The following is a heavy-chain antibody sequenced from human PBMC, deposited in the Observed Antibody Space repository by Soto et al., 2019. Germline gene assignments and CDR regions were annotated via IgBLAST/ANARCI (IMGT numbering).Heavy chain of an antibody. CDR1: GYTFTSFD. CDR3: ARSYSDYYGLDV. V-gene: IGHV1-8*01. D-gene: IGHD4-4*01. CDR2: MNPNSGNT. J-gene: IGHJ6*02. Sequence: GASVKVSCKASGYTFTSFDINWVRQASGQGLEWMGWMNPNSGNTIYAQKFQGRVTITRDTSASTASMELSSLGSEDTAVYYCARSYSDYYGLDVWGQGATVTVSS.